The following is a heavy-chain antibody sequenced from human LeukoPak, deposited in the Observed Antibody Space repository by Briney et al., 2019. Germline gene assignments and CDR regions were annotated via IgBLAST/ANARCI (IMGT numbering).Heavy chain of an antibody. D-gene: IGHD3-9*01. CDR3: ARGTRYYDILTGYYLTNYMDV. J-gene: IGHJ6*03. V-gene: IGHV3-30*02. Sequence: GGSLRLSCAASGFTFSSYGMHWVRQAPGKGLEWVAFIRYDGSNKYYADSVKGRFTISRDNSKNTLYLQMNSLRAEDTAVYYCARGTRYYDILTGYYLTNYMDVWGKGTTVTVSS. CDR2: IRYDGSNK. CDR1: GFTFSSYG.